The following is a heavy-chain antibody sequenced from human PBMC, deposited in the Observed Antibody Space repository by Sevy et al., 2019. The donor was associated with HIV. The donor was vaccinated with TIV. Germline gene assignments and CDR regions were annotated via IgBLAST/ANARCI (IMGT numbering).Heavy chain of an antibody. J-gene: IGHJ5*02. Sequence: ASVKVSCKASGYTFTSYAMHWVRQAPGQRLEWMGWINAGNGNTKYSQKFQGRVTITRDTSASTAYMTLSRLRSEDTAVYYCARVPLGGHYDFDGLPKSNWFDPWGQGTLVTVSS. CDR2: INAGNGNT. V-gene: IGHV1-3*01. D-gene: IGHD3-3*01. CDR3: ARVPLGGHYDFDGLPKSNWFDP. CDR1: GYTFTSYA.